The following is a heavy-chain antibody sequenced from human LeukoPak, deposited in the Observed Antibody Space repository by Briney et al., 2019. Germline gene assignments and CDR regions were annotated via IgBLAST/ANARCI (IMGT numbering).Heavy chain of an antibody. CDR3: ASPQIAAYAGAFDI. D-gene: IGHD6-13*01. Sequence: SVKVSCKASGGTFSSYAISWVRQAPGQGLEWMGGIIPIFGTANYAQKFQGRVTITTDESTSTAYMELSSLRSEDTAVYYCASPQIAAYAGAFDIWGQGTMVTVSS. CDR1: GGTFSSYA. V-gene: IGHV1-69*05. CDR2: IIPIFGTA. J-gene: IGHJ3*02.